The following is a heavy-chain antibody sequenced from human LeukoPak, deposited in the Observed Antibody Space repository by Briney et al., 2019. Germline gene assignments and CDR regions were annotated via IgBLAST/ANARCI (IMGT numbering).Heavy chain of an antibody. CDR3: ARDTFPDY. J-gene: IGHJ4*02. CDR2: ISDSAVGT. D-gene: IGHD3-16*01. CDR1: GFTFSNYA. Sequence: GGSLRLSCATSGFTFSNYAMSWVRQAPGKGLEWVSIISDSAVGTYYTDSVKGRFTISRDNSKNTLYLQMNSLRAEDTAVYYCARDTFPDYWGQGTLVTVSS. V-gene: IGHV3-23*01.